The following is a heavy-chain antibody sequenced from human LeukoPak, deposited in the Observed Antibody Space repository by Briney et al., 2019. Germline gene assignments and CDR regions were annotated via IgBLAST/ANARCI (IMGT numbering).Heavy chain of an antibody. CDR3: ANYDPEGYFNY. V-gene: IGHV3-23*01. J-gene: IGHJ4*02. Sequence: GGSLRLSCAASGFTFSSYAMSWVRQAPGKGLEWVSAISGSGGSTYYADSVKGRFTIPRDNSKNTLYLQMNSLRAEDTAVYYCANYDPEGYFNYWGQGTLVTVSS. CDR1: GFTFSSYA. D-gene: IGHD3-16*01. CDR2: ISGSGGST.